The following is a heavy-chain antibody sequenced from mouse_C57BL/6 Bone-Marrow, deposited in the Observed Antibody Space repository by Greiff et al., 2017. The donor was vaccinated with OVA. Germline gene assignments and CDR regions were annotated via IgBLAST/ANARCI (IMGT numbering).Heavy chain of an antibody. V-gene: IGHV5-4*03. D-gene: IGHD2-4*01. CDR2: ISDGGSYT. CDR1: GFTFSSYA. J-gene: IGHJ2*01. Sequence: EVMLVESGGGLVKPGGSLKLSCAASGFTFSSYAMSWVRQTPEKRLEWVATISDGGSYTYYPDNVKGRFTISRDNANNNLYLQLSHLKSEDTAMYYSPGSYYDYDGGDYWGQGTTLTVSS. CDR3: PGSYYDYDGGDY.